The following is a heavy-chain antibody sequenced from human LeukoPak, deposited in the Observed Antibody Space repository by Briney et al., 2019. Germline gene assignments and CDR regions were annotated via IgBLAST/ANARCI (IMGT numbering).Heavy chain of an antibody. J-gene: IGHJ4*02. D-gene: IGHD4-23*01. Sequence: SGTLSLTCAVSGGSISSSNCWTWVRQPPGKGLEWIGEIYPSGSTNYNPSLKSRVTISVDKPENQFSLKLNSVTAADTAVYYCARNAGNSDFDYWGQGTLVTVSS. V-gene: IGHV4-4*02. CDR3: ARNAGNSDFDY. CDR1: GGSISSSNC. CDR2: IYPSGST.